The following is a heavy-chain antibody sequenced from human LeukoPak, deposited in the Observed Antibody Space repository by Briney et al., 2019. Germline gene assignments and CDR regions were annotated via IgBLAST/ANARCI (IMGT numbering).Heavy chain of an antibody. J-gene: IGHJ4*02. Sequence: GESLKISCKGSGYSFTSYWIGWVRQMPGKGLEWMGIIYPGDSDTRYSPSFQGQVTISADKSISTAYLQWSSLKASDTAMYYCARDSGRGYYQYYFDYWGQGTLVTVSS. CDR1: GYSFTSYW. CDR3: ARDSGRGYYQYYFDY. CDR2: IYPGDSDT. D-gene: IGHD3-22*01. V-gene: IGHV5-51*01.